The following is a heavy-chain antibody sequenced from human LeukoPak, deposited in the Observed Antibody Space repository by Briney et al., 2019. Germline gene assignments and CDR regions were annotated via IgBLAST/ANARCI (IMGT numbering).Heavy chain of an antibody. CDR1: GFTFGAYW. Sequence: GGSLRLSCAATGFTFGAYWMSWVRQAPGKGLEWVANIKQDGSEKYYVDSVKGRFTVSRDNGIGSLFLQLNSLRVDDTAVYYCAKSARWDDSAYYYMDHWGQGTLVTVSS. CDR3: AKSARWDDSAYYYMDH. V-gene: IGHV3-7*01. J-gene: IGHJ4*02. CDR2: IKQDGSEK. D-gene: IGHD3-22*01.